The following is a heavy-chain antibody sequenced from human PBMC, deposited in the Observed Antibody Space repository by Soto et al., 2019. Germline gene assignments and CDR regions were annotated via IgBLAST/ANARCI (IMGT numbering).Heavy chain of an antibody. V-gene: IGHV1-69*06. D-gene: IGHD6-13*01. Sequence: ASVKVSCKASGGTFSSYAISWVRQAPGQGLEWMGGIIPIFGTANYAQKFQGRVTITADKSTSTAYMELSSLRSEDTAVYYCARVWFTEQLVQTPEDYYYGMDVWGQGTTVTVSS. CDR1: GGTFSSYA. J-gene: IGHJ6*02. CDR2: IIPIFGTA. CDR3: ARVWFTEQLVQTPEDYYYGMDV.